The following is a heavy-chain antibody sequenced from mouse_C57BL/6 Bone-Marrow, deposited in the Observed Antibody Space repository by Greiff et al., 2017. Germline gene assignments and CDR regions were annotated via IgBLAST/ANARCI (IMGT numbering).Heavy chain of an antibody. D-gene: IGHD1-1*01. Sequence: VQLKQSGGGLVRPGGSLKLSCAASGFTFSSYTMSWVRQTPEQRLEWVATISGGGGNTYYPDSVQGRFTISRDNAKNTLYLQMSSLRSEDTALYDCERHFTTVRYVDVWGTGTTVTVSS. J-gene: IGHJ1*03. CDR1: GFTFSSYT. CDR2: ISGGGGNT. V-gene: IGHV5-9*01. CDR3: ERHFTTVRYVDV.